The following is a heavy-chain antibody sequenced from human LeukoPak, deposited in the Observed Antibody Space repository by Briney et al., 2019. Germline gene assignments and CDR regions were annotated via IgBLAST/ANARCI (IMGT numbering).Heavy chain of an antibody. D-gene: IGHD2-8*02. CDR1: GFSFSPYS. CDR3: ARGYCAGTACYVGGMDV. J-gene: IGHJ6*02. Sequence: GGSLRLSCAASGFSFSPYSMSWVRQAPGKGLEWVATIKQAGSGYYYVDSVQGRFTISRDDAEDLVSLQMNSLRAEDTAVYHCARGYCAGTACYVGGMDVGGQGPTVTVAS. CDR2: IKQAGSGY. V-gene: IGHV3-7*01.